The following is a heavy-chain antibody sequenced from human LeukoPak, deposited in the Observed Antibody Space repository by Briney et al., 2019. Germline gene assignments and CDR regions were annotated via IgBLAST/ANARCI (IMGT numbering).Heavy chain of an antibody. CDR2: INHSGST. J-gene: IGHJ4*02. CDR1: GGSFSGCY. D-gene: IGHD6-19*01. V-gene: IGHV4-34*01. Sequence: SETLSLTCAVYGGSFSGCYWSWIRQPPGKGLEWIGEINHSGSTNYNPSLKSRVTISVDTSKNQFSLKLSSVTAADTAVYYCASFRWLALYYFDYWGQGTLVTVSS. CDR3: ASFRWLALYYFDY.